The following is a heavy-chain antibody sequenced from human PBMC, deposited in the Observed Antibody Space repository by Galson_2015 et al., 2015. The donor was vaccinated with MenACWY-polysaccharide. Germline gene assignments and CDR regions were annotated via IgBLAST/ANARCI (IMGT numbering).Heavy chain of an antibody. V-gene: IGHV3-21*01. D-gene: IGHD2-8*01. J-gene: IGHJ4*02. CDR3: AYNGVSQSFFDY. CDR2: ISSSGSYI. CDR1: GFTFSSYS. Sequence: SLRLSCAASGFTFSSYSMNWVRQAPGKGLEWVSSISSSGSYIYYADSVKGRFTISRDNSKNTLYLQMNSLRAEDTAVYYCAYNGVSQSFFDYWGQGTLVTVSS.